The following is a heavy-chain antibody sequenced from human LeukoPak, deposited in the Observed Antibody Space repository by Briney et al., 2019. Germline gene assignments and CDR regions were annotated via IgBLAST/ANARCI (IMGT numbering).Heavy chain of an antibody. CDR1: GYSISRGYY. Sequence: SETLSLTCGVSGYSISRGYYWAWIRQPPGKGLEWIGTIYHTGSTYYTPSLGSRVTISVDTSKNEFSLNLNSVTAADTAVYYCARAGWIVTSGIDYWGQGALVTVSS. CDR3: ARAGWIVTSGIDY. CDR2: IYHTGST. J-gene: IGHJ4*02. V-gene: IGHV4-38-2*01. D-gene: IGHD2-2*03.